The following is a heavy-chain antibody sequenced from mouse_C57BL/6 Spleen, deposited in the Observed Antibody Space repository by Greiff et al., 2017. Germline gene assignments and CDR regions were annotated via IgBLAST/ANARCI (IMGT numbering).Heavy chain of an antibody. J-gene: IGHJ4*01. Sequence: DVHLVESGGGLVKPGGSLKLSCAASGFTFSDYGMHWVRQAPEKGLEWVAYISSGSSTIYYADTVKGRFTISRDNAKNTLFLQMTSLRSEDTAMYYCARYYDYDPYAMDYWGQGTSVTVSS. CDR2: ISSGSSTI. V-gene: IGHV5-17*01. D-gene: IGHD2-4*01. CDR3: ARYYDYDPYAMDY. CDR1: GFTFSDYG.